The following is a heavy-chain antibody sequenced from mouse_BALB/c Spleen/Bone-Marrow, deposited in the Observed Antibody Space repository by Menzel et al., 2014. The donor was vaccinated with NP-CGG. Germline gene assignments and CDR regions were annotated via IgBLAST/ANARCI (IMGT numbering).Heavy chain of an antibody. CDR2: ISSGSSTI. V-gene: IGHV5-17*02. CDR1: GFTFSSFG. Sequence: EVQLQESGGGLVQPRGSRKLSCAASGFTFSSFGMHWVRQAPEKGLEWVAYISSGSSTIYYADTVKGRFTISRDNPKNTLFLQMTSLRSEDTAMYYCARYYGNYSGYFDVWGAGTTVTVSS. J-gene: IGHJ1*01. CDR3: ARYYGNYSGYFDV. D-gene: IGHD2-1*01.